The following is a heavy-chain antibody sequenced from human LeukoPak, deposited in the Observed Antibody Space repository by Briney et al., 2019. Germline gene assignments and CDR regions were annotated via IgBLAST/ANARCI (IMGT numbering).Heavy chain of an antibody. D-gene: IGHD6-13*01. CDR3: ARSQTFIAAAGTGDFDY. V-gene: IGHV3-11*04. J-gene: IGHJ4*02. Sequence: GGSLRLSCAASGFTFSDYYMSWIRQAPGKGLEWVSYISSSGSTIYYADSVKGRFTISRDNAKNSLYLQMNSLRAEDTAVYYCARSQTFIAAAGTGDFDYWGQGTLVTVSS. CDR1: GFTFSDYY. CDR2: ISSSGSTI.